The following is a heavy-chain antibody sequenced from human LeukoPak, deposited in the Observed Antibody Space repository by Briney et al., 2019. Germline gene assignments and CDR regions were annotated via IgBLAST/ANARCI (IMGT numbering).Heavy chain of an antibody. D-gene: IGHD3-22*01. CDR1: GYSIGSGYS. Sequence: PSETLSLTCAVSGYSIGSGYSWGWIRQPPGKGLEWTGSIYHSGSTYYNPSLKSRLTISVDTSKNQFSLRLSSVTAADTAVYYCAKRNSDYYYYFDYWGQGTVVTVSS. J-gene: IGHJ4*02. CDR2: IYHSGST. V-gene: IGHV4-38-2*01. CDR3: AKRNSDYYYYFDY.